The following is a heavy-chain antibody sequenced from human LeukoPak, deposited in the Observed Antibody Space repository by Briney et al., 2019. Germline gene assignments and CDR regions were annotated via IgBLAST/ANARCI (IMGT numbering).Heavy chain of an antibody. CDR3: SRWGRYSSSFDY. V-gene: IGHV1-69*04. CDR1: GGTFSSYA. D-gene: IGHD6-6*01. CDR2: IIPILGIA. J-gene: IGHJ4*02. Sequence: ASGKVSCKASGGTFSSYAISWVRQAPGQGLEWMGRIIPILGIANYAQKFQDRGTITADKSTSTAYMELSSLRSEDTAVYYCSRWGRYSSSFDYWGQGTLVTVSS.